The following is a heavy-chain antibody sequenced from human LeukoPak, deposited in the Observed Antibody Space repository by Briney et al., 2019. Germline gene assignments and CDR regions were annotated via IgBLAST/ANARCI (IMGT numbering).Heavy chain of an antibody. CDR3: ARDRPYYDILTGPDY. J-gene: IGHJ4*02. Sequence: ASVKVSCKASGYTFTSYGISWVRQAPGQGLEWMGWISAYNGNTSYAQKLQGRVTMTTDTSTSTAYMELRSLRSDDTAVYYCARDRPYYDILTGPDYWGQGTLVTVSS. CDR1: GYTFTSYG. D-gene: IGHD3-9*01. V-gene: IGHV1-18*01. CDR2: ISAYNGNT.